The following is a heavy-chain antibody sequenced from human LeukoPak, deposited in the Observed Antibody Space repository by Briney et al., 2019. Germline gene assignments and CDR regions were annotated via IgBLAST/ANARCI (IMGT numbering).Heavy chain of an antibody. V-gene: IGHV1-69*13. CDR1: GGTFSSYA. J-gene: IGHJ6*02. CDR2: IIPIFGTA. Sequence: SVKVSCKASGGTFSSYAISWVRQAPGQGLEWMGGIIPIFGTANYAQKFQGRVTITADESTSTAYMELSSLRSEDTAVYYCAREGTIFGVDPDYYYYGMDVWGQGTTVTVSS. CDR3: AREGTIFGVDPDYYYYGMDV. D-gene: IGHD3-3*01.